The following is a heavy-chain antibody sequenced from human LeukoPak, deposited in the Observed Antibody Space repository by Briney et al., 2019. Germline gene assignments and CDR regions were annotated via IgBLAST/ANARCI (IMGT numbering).Heavy chain of an antibody. CDR1: GFTSSSYT. CDR3: AREELGSSLGFDP. J-gene: IGHJ5*02. V-gene: IGHV3-30-3*01. CDR2: ISFDGSNK. Sequence: GGSLRLSCAASGFTSSSYTIHWVRQPPGKGLEWVAVISFDGSNKYYANSVKGRFTISRDNSKNTLYLQMNSLRAEDTAVYYCAREELGSSLGFDPWGQGTLVTVSS. D-gene: IGHD3-16*01.